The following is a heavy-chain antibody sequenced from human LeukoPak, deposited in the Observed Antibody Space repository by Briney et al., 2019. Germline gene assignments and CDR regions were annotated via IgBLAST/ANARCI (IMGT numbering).Heavy chain of an antibody. CDR1: GGSFSGYY. CDR3: ASISLMDV. D-gene: IGHD3-16*02. CDR2: INHSGST. Sequence: SETLSLTCAVYGGSFSGYYWSWIRQPPGKGLEWIGEINHSGSTNYNPSLKSRVTISVDTSKNQFSLRLSSVTAADTAVYYCASISLMDVWGQGTTVTVSS. V-gene: IGHV4-34*01. J-gene: IGHJ6*02.